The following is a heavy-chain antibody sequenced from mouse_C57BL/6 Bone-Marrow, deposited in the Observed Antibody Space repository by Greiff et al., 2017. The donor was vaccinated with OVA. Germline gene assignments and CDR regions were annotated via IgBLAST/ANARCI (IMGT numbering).Heavy chain of an antibody. CDR2: MYHRSGNT. D-gene: IGHD1-1*01. J-gene: IGHJ2*01. CDR3: ARKGYYGTYCDY. CDR1: GYTFTSYG. Sequence: VQLQQSGAELARPGASVKPSCKASGYTFTSYGLSWVKQRTGQGLEWIGEMYHRSGNTYYNEKFKGKATLTADKSSSTAYMELRSLTSEDSAVYFCARKGYYGTYCDYWGQCTTRTVSS. V-gene: IGHV1-81*01.